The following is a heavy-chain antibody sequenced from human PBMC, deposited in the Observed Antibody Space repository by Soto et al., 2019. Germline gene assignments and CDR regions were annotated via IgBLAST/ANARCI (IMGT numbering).Heavy chain of an antibody. CDR1: GFTFSNYA. Sequence: GGSLRLSCAASGFTFSNYAMNWVRQAPGKGLEWVGRLKSEAAGGTTDYAAPVKDRFTISRDDSKNTLYLQMNSLKTDDTAVYYCSYDSSRGDYWGLGTLVTVSS. CDR3: SYDSSRGDY. CDR2: LKSEAAGGTT. D-gene: IGHD3-22*01. V-gene: IGHV3-15*01. J-gene: IGHJ4*02.